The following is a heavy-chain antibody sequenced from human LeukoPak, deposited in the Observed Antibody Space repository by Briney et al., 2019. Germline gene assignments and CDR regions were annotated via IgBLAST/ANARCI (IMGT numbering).Heavy chain of an antibody. D-gene: IGHD6-19*01. V-gene: IGHV3-9*01. CDR1: GFTFDDYA. Sequence: GRSLRLSCAASGFTFDDYAMHWVRQAPGKGLEWVSGISWNSGSIGYADSVKGRFTISRDNAKNSLYLQMNSLRAEDTAVYYCARRIAVAEYYFDYWGQGTLVTVSS. J-gene: IGHJ4*02. CDR3: ARRIAVAEYYFDY. CDR2: ISWNSGSI.